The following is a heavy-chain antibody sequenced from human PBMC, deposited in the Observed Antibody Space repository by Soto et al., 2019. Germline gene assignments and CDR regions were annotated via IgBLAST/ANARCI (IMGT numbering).Heavy chain of an antibody. CDR3: ARDRYYDSSGSFDY. CDR1: GYTFTGYY. Sequence: GASVKVSCKASGYTFTGYYMHWVRQAPGQGLEWMGWINPNSGGTNYAQKFQGRVTMTRDTSISTAYMELSRLRSDDTAVYYCARDRYYDSSGSFDYWGQGTLVTVS. CDR2: INPNSGGT. V-gene: IGHV1-2*02. J-gene: IGHJ4*02. D-gene: IGHD3-22*01.